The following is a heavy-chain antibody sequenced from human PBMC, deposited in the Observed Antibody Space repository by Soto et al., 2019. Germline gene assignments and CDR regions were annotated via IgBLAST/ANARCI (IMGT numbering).Heavy chain of an antibody. CDR3: AKKGLGSLATYCTTGDCHYAFDV. D-gene: IGHD2-8*01. CDR2: ISGGGDGT. Sequence: EVQLLESGGGLVRPGGSLRLSCAASGFTFYNYAMNWVRQAPGKGLEWVSTISGGGDGTYYADSVKGRFTISRDNSRNRLYLQMNSLRAEDTAVYYCAKKGLGSLATYCTTGDCHYAFDVWGQGTLVTVSS. J-gene: IGHJ3*01. V-gene: IGHV3-23*01. CDR1: GFTFYNYA.